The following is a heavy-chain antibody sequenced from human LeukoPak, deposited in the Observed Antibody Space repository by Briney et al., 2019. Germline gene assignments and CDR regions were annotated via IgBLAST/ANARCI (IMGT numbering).Heavy chain of an antibody. CDR3: ARDEDDSSGYKRFAY. V-gene: IGHV3-74*01. Sequence: PGGSLRLSCAASGFTFSSYWMHWVRQAPGKELVWLSRLSTDGSSTSYADSVKGRFTISRDNAKNTLYLQMNSLRAEDTAVYYCARDEDDSSGYKRFAYWGQGTLVTVSS. CDR2: LSTDGSST. D-gene: IGHD3-22*01. CDR1: GFTFSSYW. J-gene: IGHJ4*02.